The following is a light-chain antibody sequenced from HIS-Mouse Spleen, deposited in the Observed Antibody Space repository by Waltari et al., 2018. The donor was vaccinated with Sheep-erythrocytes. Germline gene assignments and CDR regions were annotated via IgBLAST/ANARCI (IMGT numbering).Light chain of an antibody. CDR1: SSDFGSYNL. CDR2: EGS. V-gene: IGLV2-23*01. Sequence: QSALTQPASVSGSPGQSITISCTGTSSDFGSYNLDPGYQQHPGKAPKLMIYEGSKRPSGVSNRFSGSKSGNTASLTISGLQAEDEADYYCCSYAGSYNHVFATGTKVTVL. J-gene: IGLJ1*01. CDR3: CSYAGSYNHV.